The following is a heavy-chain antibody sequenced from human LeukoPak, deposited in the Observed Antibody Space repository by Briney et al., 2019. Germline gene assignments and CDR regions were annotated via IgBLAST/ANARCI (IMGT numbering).Heavy chain of an antibody. D-gene: IGHD2-15*01. CDR3: ARCSGLLDAFDI. V-gene: IGHV4-59*01. CDR1: GGSISSYY. Sequence: SETLSLTCTVSGGSISSYYWSWIRQPPGKGLEWIGYIYYSGSTNYNPSLKSRVTISVDTSKNQFSLKLSSVTAADTAVYYCARCSGLLDAFDIWGQGTMVTVSS. J-gene: IGHJ3*02. CDR2: IYYSGST.